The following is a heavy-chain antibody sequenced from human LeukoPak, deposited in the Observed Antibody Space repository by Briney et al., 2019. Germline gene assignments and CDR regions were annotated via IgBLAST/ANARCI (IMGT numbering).Heavy chain of an antibody. J-gene: IGHJ4*02. V-gene: IGHV1-2*02. CDR3: ARIEGSASTWYD. CDR2: VKPYNGDT. D-gene: IGHD3-10*01. CDR1: GHSFTAYY. Sequence: GASVRVSCKTSGHSFTAYYMHWVGQAPGQGLEWLGYVKPYNGDTKISQNTLGTVPLTRDTSITTAYMELDRLTSDDTAVYYCARIEGSASTWYDWGQGTLGTVSS.